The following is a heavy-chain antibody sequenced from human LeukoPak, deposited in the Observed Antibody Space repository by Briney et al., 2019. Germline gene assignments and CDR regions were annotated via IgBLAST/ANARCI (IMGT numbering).Heavy chain of an antibody. D-gene: IGHD3-10*01. CDR1: GYSFTSYW. Sequence: AGESLQISCKGSGYSFTSYWIGWVRQVPGRGLGWMAVIFPGDSETTYSPSFQGQVSISVDTSTNTAYLEWSSLKASDTAIYYCASMVRRVIYFDYWGQGTLVTVSS. V-gene: IGHV5-51*01. J-gene: IGHJ4*02. CDR3: ASMVRRVIYFDY. CDR2: IFPGDSET.